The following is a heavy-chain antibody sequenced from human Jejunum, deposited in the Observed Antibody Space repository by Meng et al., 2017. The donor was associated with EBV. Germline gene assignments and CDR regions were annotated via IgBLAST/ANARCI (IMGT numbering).Heavy chain of an antibody. CDR3: ARGDGYNLY. CDR1: GDPITTHN. V-gene: IGHV1-8*01. CDR2: MSPDNGDT. Sequence: QVQRGQLVLQAKNTGASVKVPCQASGDPITTHNIHWVRQAPGQGLEYMGWMSPDNGDTGYAQNFQGRLTMTRDTSISTAYMELSSLTSDDTAVYYCARGDGYNLYWGQGTLVTVSS. J-gene: IGHJ4*02. D-gene: IGHD5-24*01.